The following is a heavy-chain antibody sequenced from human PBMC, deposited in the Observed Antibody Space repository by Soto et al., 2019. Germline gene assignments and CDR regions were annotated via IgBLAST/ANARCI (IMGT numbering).Heavy chain of an antibody. CDR3: ARAPSPLTGYYRDY. CDR1: GFTFTSYA. Sequence: GASVKVSCKASGFTFTSYAMHWVRQAPGQRLEWMGWINAGNGNTKYSQKFQGRVTITRDTSASTAYMELSSLRSEDTAVYYCARAPSPLTGYYRDYWGQGTLVTVSS. J-gene: IGHJ4*02. V-gene: IGHV1-3*01. D-gene: IGHD3-9*01. CDR2: INAGNGNT.